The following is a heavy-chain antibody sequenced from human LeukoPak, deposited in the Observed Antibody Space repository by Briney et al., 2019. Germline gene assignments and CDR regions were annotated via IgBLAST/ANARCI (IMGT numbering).Heavy chain of an antibody. J-gene: IGHJ5*02. D-gene: IGHD6-6*01. CDR2: ISSSGSI. V-gene: IGHV3-11*04. CDR3: ARLSGYSSSSDP. Sequence: GGSLRLSCAASGFTFSDNYMSWIGQAPGKGLEWVSYISSSGSIYYADSVKGRFTISRDNAKNSLYLQMNSLRAEDTAVYYCARLSGYSSSSDPWGQGTLVTVSS. CDR1: GFTFSDNY.